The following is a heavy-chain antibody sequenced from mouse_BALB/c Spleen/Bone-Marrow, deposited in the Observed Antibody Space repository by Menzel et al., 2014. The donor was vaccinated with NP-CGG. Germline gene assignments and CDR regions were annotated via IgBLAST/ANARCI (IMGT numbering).Heavy chain of an antibody. V-gene: IGHV1S81*02. CDR2: INPSNGGT. Sequence: VQLQQSGAELVKPGVSVKLSCMASGYTFTNYYMYWVKQRPGQDLEWIGEINPSNGGTNFNEKFKSKATLTVDKSSSTAYMQLSSLTSEDSAVYYCTTLGRFAYWGQGTLVTVSA. J-gene: IGHJ3*01. CDR1: GYTFTNYY. D-gene: IGHD4-1*01. CDR3: TTLGRFAY.